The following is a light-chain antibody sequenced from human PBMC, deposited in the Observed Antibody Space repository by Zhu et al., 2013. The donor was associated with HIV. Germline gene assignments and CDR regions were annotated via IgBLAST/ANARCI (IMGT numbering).Light chain of an antibody. CDR3: QQYGSSPWT. Sequence: EIVLTQSPDTLSLSPGEGATLSCRASQTISNNYLAWYQQRPGQAPRLLIYGTSTRATDIPDRFSGSGSGTDFSLTITRLEPEDFALYHCQQYGSSPWTFGQGTKVE. CDR2: GTS. CDR1: QTISNNY. J-gene: IGKJ1*01. V-gene: IGKV3-20*01.